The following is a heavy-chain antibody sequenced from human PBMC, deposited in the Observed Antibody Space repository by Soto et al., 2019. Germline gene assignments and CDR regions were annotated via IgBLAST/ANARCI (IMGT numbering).Heavy chain of an antibody. J-gene: IGHJ4*02. V-gene: IGHV3-30*18. CDR3: AKETIQVGGPNYFDY. CDR2: ISWDGLAQ. D-gene: IGHD1-1*01. Sequence: VQLVESGGGVVQPGRSLRLLCEASGFPFSRYGMHWVRQAPGMGLEWVAVISWDGLAQYYGDSVRGRFTISRDNSQGTLYLQMNSLRTEDTAIYYCAKETIQVGGPNYFDYWGQGVLVTVSS. CDR1: GFPFSRYG.